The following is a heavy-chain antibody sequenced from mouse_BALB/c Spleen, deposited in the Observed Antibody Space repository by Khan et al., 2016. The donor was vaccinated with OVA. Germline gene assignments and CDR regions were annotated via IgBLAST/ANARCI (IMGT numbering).Heavy chain of an antibody. V-gene: IGHV9-4*02. D-gene: IGHD2-2*01. CDR1: GYTFTTAG. CDR3: ASGYGYGWYCDV. Sequence: QMQLEESGPELKKPGETVRISCKASGYTFTTAGMQWVQKMPGKGLKWIGWINTHSGVPKYAEDFKGRFAFSLETSASTAYLQITNLKNEDTATYFCASGYGYGWYCDVWGAGTTVTVSS. J-gene: IGHJ1*01. CDR2: INTHSGVP.